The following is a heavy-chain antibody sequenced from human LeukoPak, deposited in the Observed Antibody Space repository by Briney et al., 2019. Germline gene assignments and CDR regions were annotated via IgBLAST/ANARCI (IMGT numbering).Heavy chain of an antibody. Sequence: PGGSLRLSCAASGFTFSSTSMSWVRQAPGKGLEWVAVTVGGGDGTYYADSVKGRFTISRDNSKNTLYLEMSSLRVEDTAIYYCAKWPEGAMDYFDYWGQGTLVTVSS. CDR2: TVGGGDGT. CDR1: GFTFSSTS. CDR3: AKWPEGAMDYFDY. D-gene: IGHD3-16*01. J-gene: IGHJ4*02. V-gene: IGHV3-23*01.